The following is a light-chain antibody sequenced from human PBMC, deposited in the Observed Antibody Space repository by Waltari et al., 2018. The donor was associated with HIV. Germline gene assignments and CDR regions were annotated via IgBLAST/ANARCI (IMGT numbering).Light chain of an antibody. CDR1: NSDLGAYNY. J-gene: IGLJ1*01. Sequence: QSALTQPASVSGSPGQSITISCTGTNSDLGAYNYVSWYQQQPGKAPKLLIYEVSNRPSGVPNRFSGSKSGTTASLTISGLQAEDEADYYCSSYTGTSTLDVFGPGTKVTVL. CDR3: SSYTGTSTLDV. CDR2: EVS. V-gene: IGLV2-14*01.